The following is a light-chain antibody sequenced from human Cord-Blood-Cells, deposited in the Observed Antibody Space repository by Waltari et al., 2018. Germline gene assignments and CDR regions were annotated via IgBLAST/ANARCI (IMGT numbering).Light chain of an antibody. CDR2: DAS. CDR3: QQYNSYSLT. J-gene: IGKJ4*01. Sequence: DIQMTQSPSTLSASVGDRVTITCRASQSISSWLDWYQQKPGKAPKLLIYDASSVESGVPSRFSGSGSATEFTLTISSLQPDDFATYYCQQYNSYSLTSGGGTKVEIK. V-gene: IGKV1-5*01. CDR1: QSISSW.